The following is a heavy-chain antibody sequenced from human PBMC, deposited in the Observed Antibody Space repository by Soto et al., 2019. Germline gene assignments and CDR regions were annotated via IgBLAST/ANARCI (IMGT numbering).Heavy chain of an antibody. J-gene: IGHJ4*02. Sequence: HPGGSLRLSCAASGFTFSSYWMHWVSQAPGKGLVWVSRINSDGSSTSYADSVKGRFTISRDNAKNTLYLQMNSLRALDMAVYYCATFSGYPPGYWGQGTLVTVSS. V-gene: IGHV3-74*01. CDR1: GFTFSSYW. CDR3: ATFSGYPPGY. CDR2: INSDGSST. D-gene: IGHD3-22*01.